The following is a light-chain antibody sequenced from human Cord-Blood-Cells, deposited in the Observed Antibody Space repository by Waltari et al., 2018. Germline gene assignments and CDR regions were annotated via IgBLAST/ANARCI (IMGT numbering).Light chain of an antibody. J-gene: IGLJ2*01. CDR3: QSYDSSLSGSVV. CDR2: GNS. CDR1: SSNIGAGYD. V-gene: IGLV1-40*01. Sequence: QSVLTQPPSVSGAPGQRVTISCTGSSSNIGAGYDLPWYQQLPGTAPKLLIYGNSNRPSGVPDRFSGSKSGTSASLAITGLQTEDEADYYCQSYDSSLSGSVVFGGGTKLTVL.